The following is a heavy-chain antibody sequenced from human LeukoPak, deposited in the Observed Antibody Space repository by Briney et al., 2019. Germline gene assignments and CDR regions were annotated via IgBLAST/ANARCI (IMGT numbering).Heavy chain of an antibody. D-gene: IGHD5-12*01. CDR2: SYYNGSS. CDR1: GGSFSSYY. Sequence: PSETLSLTCAVYGGSFSSYYWSWIRQPPGKGLEWIGYSYYNGSSNYNPSLKSRVTISVDTSKNQFSLRLSSVTAADTAVYYCARDHGGEYSSAFYYFKYWGQGTLVTVSS. V-gene: IGHV4-59*01. J-gene: IGHJ4*02. CDR3: ARDHGGEYSSAFYYFKY.